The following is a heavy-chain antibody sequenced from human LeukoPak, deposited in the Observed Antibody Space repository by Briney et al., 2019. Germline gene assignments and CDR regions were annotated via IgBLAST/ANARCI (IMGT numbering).Heavy chain of an antibody. CDR2: TYYSGST. J-gene: IGHJ4*02. CDR1: GGSVSSGSYY. D-gene: IGHD6-19*01. CDR3: ATQTATGYSSGWSTRIDY. Sequence: PSETLSLTCTVSGGSVSSGSYYWSWIRQPPGKGLEWIGYTYYSGSTNYNPSLKSRVTISVDTSKNQFSLKLSSVTAADTAVYYCATQTATGYSSGWSTRIDYWGQGTLVTVSS. V-gene: IGHV4-61*01.